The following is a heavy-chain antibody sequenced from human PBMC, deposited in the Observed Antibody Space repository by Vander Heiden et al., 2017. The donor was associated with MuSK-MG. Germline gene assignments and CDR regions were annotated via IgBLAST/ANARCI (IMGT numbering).Heavy chain of an antibody. V-gene: IGHV4-39*07. CDR1: GASITSTSYY. J-gene: IGHJ3*01. Sequence: QVQLQESVPGLVKPSEILSLTCTVSGASITSTSYYWAWIRPPPGQGPEWIGSLSYPRTTCDSPARRSRLTISMDTSNNEVSKRVSNMTTAETDVYDCERGGSSAGWNIRGGRRGGHG. CDR2: LSYPRTT. D-gene: IGHD1-1*01. CDR3: ERGGSSAGWNIRGGRR.